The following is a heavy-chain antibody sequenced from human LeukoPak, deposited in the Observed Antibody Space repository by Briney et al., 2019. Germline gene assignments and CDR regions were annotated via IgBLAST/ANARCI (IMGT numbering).Heavy chain of an antibody. CDR3: ARDSPTYYYDSSGYNV. D-gene: IGHD3-22*01. Sequence: SETLSLTCTVSGGSISSYYWSWIRQPAGKGLEWIGRIYTSGSTNYNPSLKSRVTMSVDTSKYQFSLKLSSVTAADPPVYYCARDSPTYYYDSSGYNVWGQGTLVTVSS. CDR1: GGSISSYY. J-gene: IGHJ4*02. V-gene: IGHV4-4*07. CDR2: IYTSGST.